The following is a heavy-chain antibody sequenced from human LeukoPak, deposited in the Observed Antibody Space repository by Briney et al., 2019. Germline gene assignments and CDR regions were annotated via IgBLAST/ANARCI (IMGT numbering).Heavy chain of an antibody. Sequence: LGESLKISCKGSGYSFTSYWIGWVRQMPGKGLEWMGIIYPGDSDTRYSPSFQGQVIISVDKSNSTAYLQWISLKASDTAMYYCARQRSESSGYYPDEAFDIWGQGTMVTISS. CDR2: IYPGDSDT. D-gene: IGHD3-22*01. CDR3: ARQRSESSGYYPDEAFDI. J-gene: IGHJ3*02. CDR1: GYSFTSYW. V-gene: IGHV5-51*01.